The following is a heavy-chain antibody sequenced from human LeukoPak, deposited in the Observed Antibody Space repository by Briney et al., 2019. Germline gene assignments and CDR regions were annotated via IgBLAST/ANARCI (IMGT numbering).Heavy chain of an antibody. CDR2: ITNDGSST. V-gene: IGHV3-74*01. Sequence: GGSLRLSCAASGLTFSSHWMHWVRQAPGKGLVWVSRITNDGSSTTYADSVKGRFTISRDNSKNTLYLQMNSLRAEDTAVYYCAKAPGEESYSLFDYWGQGTLVTVSS. D-gene: IGHD2-21*01. CDR1: GLTFSSHW. J-gene: IGHJ4*02. CDR3: AKAPGEESYSLFDY.